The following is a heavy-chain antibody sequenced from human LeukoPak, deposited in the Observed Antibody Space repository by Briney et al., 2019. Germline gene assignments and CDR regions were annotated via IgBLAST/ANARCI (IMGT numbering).Heavy chain of an antibody. CDR3: ARDAPVPSITIFGVVIKDV. D-gene: IGHD3-3*01. Sequence: GGSLRLSCVASGFTFSSYAMSWVRQAPGKGLEWVSSISSSSSYIYYADSVKGRFTISRDNAKNSLYLQMNSLSAEDTAVYYCARDAPVPSITIFGVVIKDVWGQGTTVTVSS. CDR1: GFTFSSYA. V-gene: IGHV3-21*01. J-gene: IGHJ6*02. CDR2: ISSSSSYI.